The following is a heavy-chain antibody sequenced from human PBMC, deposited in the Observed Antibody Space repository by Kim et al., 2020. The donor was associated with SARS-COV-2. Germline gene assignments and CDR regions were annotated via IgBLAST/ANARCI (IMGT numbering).Heavy chain of an antibody. V-gene: IGHV4-34*01. D-gene: IGHD5-18*01. CDR1: GGSFSGYY. CDR3: ARGRGYSYGHLPFYY. Sequence: SETLSLTCAVYGGSFSGYYWSWIRQPPGQGLEWIGEINLSGSTNYNPSLKSRVTISVDTSKNQFSLKLSSVTAADTAVYYCARGRGYSYGHLPFYYWGQGTLFTVSS. CDR2: INLSGST. J-gene: IGHJ4*02.